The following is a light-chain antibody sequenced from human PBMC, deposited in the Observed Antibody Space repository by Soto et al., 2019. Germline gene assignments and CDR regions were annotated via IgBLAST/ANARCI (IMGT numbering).Light chain of an antibody. Sequence: EIVLTQSPGTLSLSPGERATLSCRASQSVGNNYLAWYQQKPGQAPRFLIYDASSRATGIPDRFSGSGSGTDFTLTISRLVPEDFAVYYCQQYGSTPLTFGGGAKVEIK. J-gene: IGKJ4*01. V-gene: IGKV3-20*01. CDR1: QSVGNNY. CDR2: DAS. CDR3: QQYGSTPLT.